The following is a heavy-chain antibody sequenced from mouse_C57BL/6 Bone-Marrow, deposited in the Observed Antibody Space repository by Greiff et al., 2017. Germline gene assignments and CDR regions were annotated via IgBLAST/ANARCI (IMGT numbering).Heavy chain of an antibody. J-gene: IGHJ3*01. CDR3: ARGYDDYDEGFAY. V-gene: IGHV1-69*01. Sequence: QVQLQQPGAELVMPGASVKLSCKASGYTFTSYWMHWVKQRPGQGLGWIGEIDPSDSYTNYNQKFKGKSTLTVDKSSSTAYMQLSSLTSEDSAVYYCARGYDDYDEGFAYWGQGTLVTVSA. CDR2: IDPSDSYT. D-gene: IGHD2-4*01. CDR1: GYTFTSYW.